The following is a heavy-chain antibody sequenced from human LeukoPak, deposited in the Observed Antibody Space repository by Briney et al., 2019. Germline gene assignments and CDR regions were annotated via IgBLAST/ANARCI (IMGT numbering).Heavy chain of an antibody. V-gene: IGHV3-30*04. J-gene: IGHJ3*02. CDR1: GFTFSSYA. D-gene: IGHD1-26*01. CDR3: ARDHVGAPYAAFDI. Sequence: GGSLRLSCAASGFTFSSYAMHWVRQAPGKGLEWVAVISYDGSNKYYADSVKGRFTISRDNSKNTLYLQMNSLRAEDTAVYYCARDHVGAPYAAFDIWGQGTMVTVSS. CDR2: ISYDGSNK.